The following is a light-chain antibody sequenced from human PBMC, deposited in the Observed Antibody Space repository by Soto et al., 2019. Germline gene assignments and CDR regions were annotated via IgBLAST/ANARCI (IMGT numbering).Light chain of an antibody. Sequence: DIVMTQSPDSLAVSLGERATINCKSSQSLYNSNNLNYLAWYQQKPGQPPKLLLYWASTRESGVPDRFSGSGSGTDFTLTISSRQAAEVAVYYCQQYHSNPSTFGQGTKLEI. V-gene: IGKV4-1*01. CDR3: QQYHSNPST. CDR1: QSLYNSNNLNY. CDR2: WAS. J-gene: IGKJ2*01.